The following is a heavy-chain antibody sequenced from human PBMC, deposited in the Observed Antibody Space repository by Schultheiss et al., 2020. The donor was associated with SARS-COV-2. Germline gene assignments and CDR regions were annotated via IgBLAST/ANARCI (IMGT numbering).Heavy chain of an antibody. Sequence: GGSLRLSCAASGFAFSSYVLHWVRRAPGKGPEWVSAIGTGGDTYYADSVMGRFTISRDNAKKSLYLQMNSLIAEDMAVYYCASGTGTTYYDFWSGYYYYYYYYMDVWGKGTTVTVSS. V-gene: IGHV3-47*02. CDR2: IGTGGDT. CDR1: GFAFSSYV. CDR3: ASGTGTTYYDFWSGYYYYYYYYMDV. J-gene: IGHJ6*03. D-gene: IGHD3-3*01.